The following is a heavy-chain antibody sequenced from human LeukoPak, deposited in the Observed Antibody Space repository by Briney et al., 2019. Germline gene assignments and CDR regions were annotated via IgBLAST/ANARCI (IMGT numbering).Heavy chain of an antibody. CDR3: ARGVYCCGYYYGWYFDY. CDR1: GGTFSSYA. CDR2: IIPIFGTA. Sequence: SVKVSCKASGGTFSSYAISWVRQAPGQGLEWMGGIIPIFGTANYAQKFQGRVTITADESTSTAYMELSSLRSEDTAVYYCARGVYCCGYYYGWYFDYWGQGTLVTVSS. J-gene: IGHJ4*02. V-gene: IGHV1-69*13. D-gene: IGHD3-10*01.